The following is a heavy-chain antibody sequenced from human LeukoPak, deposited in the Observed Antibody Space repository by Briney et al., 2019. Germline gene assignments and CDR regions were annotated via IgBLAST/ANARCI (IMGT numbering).Heavy chain of an antibody. D-gene: IGHD3-3*01. CDR1: GFTFSSYS. CDR2: ISSSSSYI. J-gene: IGHJ6*03. Sequence: GGSLRLSCAASGFTFSSYSMNWVRQAPGKGLEWVSSISSSSSYIYYADSVKGRFTISRDNAKNSLYLQMNSLKAEDTAVYYCARVYRRFLEWVNNGGYYYMDVWGKGTTVTVSS. V-gene: IGHV3-21*01. CDR3: ARVYRRFLEWVNNGGYYYMDV.